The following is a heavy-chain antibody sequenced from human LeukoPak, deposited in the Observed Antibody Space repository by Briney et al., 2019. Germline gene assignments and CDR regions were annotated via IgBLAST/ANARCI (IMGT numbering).Heavy chain of an antibody. CDR2: IYHSGST. CDR3: ARRGEYCSGGSCYSSSGALDY. CDR1: GGSISSGGYS. D-gene: IGHD2-15*01. Sequence: SETLSLTCAVSGGSISSGGYSRSWIRQPPGKGLEWIGYIYHSGSTYYNPSLKSRVTISVDRSKNQFSLKLSSVTAADTAVYYCARRGEYCSGGSCYSSSGALDYWGQGTLVTVSS. J-gene: IGHJ4*02. V-gene: IGHV4-30-2*01.